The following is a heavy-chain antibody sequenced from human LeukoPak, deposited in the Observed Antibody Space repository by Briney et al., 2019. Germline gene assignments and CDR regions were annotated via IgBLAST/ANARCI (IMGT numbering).Heavy chain of an antibody. CDR3: AKNPQYYYDSSGFFEY. J-gene: IGHJ4*02. Sequence: GGSLRLSCAASGFTFSSSAMSWVRQAPGKGLEWVSAISNNGGYTYYADSVKGRFTISRDNSKNTLYLQMNSLRVEDTAVYYCAKNPQYYYDSSGFFEYWGQGTLVTVSS. V-gene: IGHV3-23*01. CDR2: ISNNGGYT. D-gene: IGHD3-22*01. CDR1: GFTFSSSA.